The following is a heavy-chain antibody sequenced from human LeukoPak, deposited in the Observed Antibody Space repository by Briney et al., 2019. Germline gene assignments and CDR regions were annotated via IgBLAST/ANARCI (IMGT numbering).Heavy chain of an antibody. CDR1: GFTFSTFAM. D-gene: IGHD3-16*02. J-gene: IGHJ4*02. CDR2: IYHSGTT. V-gene: IGHV4-38-2*01. CDR3: ARNAIRLGELSDLDY. Sequence: AGGSLRLSCAASGFTFSTFAMIWVRQPPGKGLEWIGSIYHSGTTYYNPSLKSRVTISVDTSKNQFSLKLTSVTAADTAVHYCARNAIRLGELSDLDYWGQGTLVTVSS.